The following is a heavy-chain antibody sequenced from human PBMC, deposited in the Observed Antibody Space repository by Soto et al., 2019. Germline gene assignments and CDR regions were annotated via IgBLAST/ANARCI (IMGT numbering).Heavy chain of an antibody. Sequence: LRLSCAASGFTFGDYAMHWVRQVPGKGLEWVSGFKWNSGDVGYADSVKGRFTISRDNARNSLYLQMNSLRPEDTAVYYCAKDRSSGSPYYGMDFWGQGTMVTVSS. CDR1: GFTFGDYA. V-gene: IGHV3-9*01. D-gene: IGHD3-10*01. CDR2: FKWNSGDV. J-gene: IGHJ6*02. CDR3: AKDRSSGSPYYGMDF.